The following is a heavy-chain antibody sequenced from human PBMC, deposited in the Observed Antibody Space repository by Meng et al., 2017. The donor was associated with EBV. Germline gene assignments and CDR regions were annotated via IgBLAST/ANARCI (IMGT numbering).Heavy chain of an antibody. Sequence: QVQLHESGPGLVAPSGSLSLTCAASGGSIRSSNWWRWVRQRPGKGLAWIGGIYECGSTIYDPSLTRRVTTSVDKSKKQFSLKPSSATAADTAVYYCVVTRTVPHDYWGQGTLVTVSS. D-gene: IGHD1-7*01. V-gene: IGHV4-4*02. J-gene: IGHJ4*02. CDR2: IYECGST. CDR3: VVTRTVPHDY. CDR1: GGSIRSSNW.